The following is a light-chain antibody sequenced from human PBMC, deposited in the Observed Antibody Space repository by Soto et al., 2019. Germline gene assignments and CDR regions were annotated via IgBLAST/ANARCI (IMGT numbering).Light chain of an antibody. V-gene: IGKV3-11*01. J-gene: IGKJ1*01. CDR1: QSVSSY. CDR3: QQRSNWPPT. CDR2: DAS. Sequence: EIVMTQSPATLSVSPGESATLSYRASQSVSSYLAWYQQKPGQAPRLLIYDASTRATGIPARFSGSGSGTDFTLTITSLEPEDFAVYYCQQRSNWPPTFGQGTKVDI.